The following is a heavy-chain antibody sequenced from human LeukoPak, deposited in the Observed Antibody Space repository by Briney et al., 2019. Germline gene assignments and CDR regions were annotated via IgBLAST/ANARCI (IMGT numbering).Heavy chain of an antibody. CDR3: ARGVEPLAANTLAY. CDR2: LYSDGNT. CDR1: GFTFITND. Sequence: PGGSLRLSCAAPGFTFITNDMTWVRQAPGKRLEWVSVLYSDGNTKYADSVQGRFTISRDNSKNTLYLEMNSLSPDDTAVYYCARGVEPLAANTLAYWGQGTLVTVSS. V-gene: IGHV3-53*01. J-gene: IGHJ4*02. D-gene: IGHD1-14*01.